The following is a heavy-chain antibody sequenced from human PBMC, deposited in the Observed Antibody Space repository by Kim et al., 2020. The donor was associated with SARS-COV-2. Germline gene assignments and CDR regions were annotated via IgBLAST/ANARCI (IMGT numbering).Heavy chain of an antibody. V-gene: IGHV3-48*03. CDR1: GFTFSSYE. CDR2: ISSSGSTI. D-gene: IGHD3-16*01. CDR3: ARDPLSIIAFFDY. J-gene: IGHJ4*02. Sequence: GGSLRLSCAASGFTFSSYEMNWVRQAPGKGLEWVSYISSSGSTIYYADSVKGRFTISRDNAKNSLYLQMNSLRAEDTSVYYCARDPLSIIAFFDYWGQGTLVTVSS.